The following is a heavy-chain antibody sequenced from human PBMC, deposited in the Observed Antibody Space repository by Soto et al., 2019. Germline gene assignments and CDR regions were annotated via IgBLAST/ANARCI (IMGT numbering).Heavy chain of an antibody. CDR3: ARLQGSAIFGVVISINWFDP. J-gene: IGHJ5*02. CDR2: IYYSGST. D-gene: IGHD3-3*01. CDR1: GGSISSSSYY. V-gene: IGHV4-39*01. Sequence: SETLSLTCTVSGGSISSSSYYWGWIRQPPGKGLEWIGSIYYSGSTYYNPSLKSRVTISVDTSKNQFSLKLSSVTAADTAVYYCARLQGSAIFGVVISINWFDPWGQGTLVTVSS.